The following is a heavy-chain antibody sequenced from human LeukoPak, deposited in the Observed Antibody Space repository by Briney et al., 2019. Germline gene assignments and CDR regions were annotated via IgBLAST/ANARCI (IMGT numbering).Heavy chain of an antibody. Sequence: GGSLRLSCAASGFTFRSYWMHWVRQAPGKGLVWVSRIMNDGSVTTYADSVKGRFTISRDNAKNTLYLQMNSLRPEDTAVYYCARDDAFDIWGQGTMVTVSS. V-gene: IGHV3-74*01. CDR3: ARDDAFDI. CDR1: GFTFRSYW. CDR2: IMNDGSVT. J-gene: IGHJ3*02.